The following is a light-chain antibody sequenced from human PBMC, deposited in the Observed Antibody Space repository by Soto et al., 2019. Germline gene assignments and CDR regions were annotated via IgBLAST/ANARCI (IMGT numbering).Light chain of an antibody. CDR2: DVS. Sequence: ALTQPRSVSGSPGQSVTISCTGSSXDVGAYNYVSWYQRHAGKGPKLIIHDVSVRPSGVPDRFSASKSDNTASLTISGLQTEDEADYYCSSYAGNYVYVFGSGTKVTVL. CDR1: SXDVGAYNY. V-gene: IGLV2-11*01. CDR3: SSYAGNYVYV. J-gene: IGLJ1*01.